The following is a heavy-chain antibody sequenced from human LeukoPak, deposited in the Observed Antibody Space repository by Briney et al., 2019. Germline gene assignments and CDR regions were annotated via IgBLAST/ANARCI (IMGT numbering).Heavy chain of an antibody. Sequence: GGSLRLSCAASGFTFDDYAMHWVRQAPGKGLEWVSGISWNSGSIGYADSVKGRSTISRDNAKNSLYLQMNSLRAEDTALYFCAKDRIGYYDSSGAFDYWGQGTLVTVSS. J-gene: IGHJ4*02. CDR2: ISWNSGSI. CDR1: GFTFDDYA. D-gene: IGHD3-22*01. CDR3: AKDRIGYYDSSGAFDY. V-gene: IGHV3-9*01.